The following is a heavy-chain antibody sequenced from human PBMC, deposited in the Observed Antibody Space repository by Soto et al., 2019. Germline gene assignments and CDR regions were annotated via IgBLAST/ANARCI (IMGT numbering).Heavy chain of an antibody. CDR3: ARGGSSDWQVAFDF. V-gene: IGHV4-34*01. CDR2: VNHNGRN. Sequence: SETLSLTCDVSGGSFSGYFWNWIRQSPGKGLEWIGKVNHNGRNNYNPSLKSRVTISLDMSKKQISLKLTSVTAADTAVYYCARGGSSDWQVAFDFWGQGTMVTVSS. D-gene: IGHD6-19*01. J-gene: IGHJ3*01. CDR1: GGSFSGYF.